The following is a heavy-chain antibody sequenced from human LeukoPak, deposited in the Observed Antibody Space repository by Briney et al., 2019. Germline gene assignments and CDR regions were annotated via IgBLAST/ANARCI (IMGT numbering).Heavy chain of an antibody. V-gene: IGHV4-34*01. J-gene: IGHJ6*02. CDR3: ARDSLYRGYYDILTGYYYYYGMDV. Sequence: PSETLSLTCAVYGGSFSGYYWSWIRQPPGKGLEWIGEINHSGSTNYNPSLKSRVTISVDTSKNQFSLKLSSVTAADTAVYYCARDSLYRGYYDILTGYYYYYGMDVWGQGTTVTVSS. D-gene: IGHD3-9*01. CDR1: GGSFSGYY. CDR2: INHSGST.